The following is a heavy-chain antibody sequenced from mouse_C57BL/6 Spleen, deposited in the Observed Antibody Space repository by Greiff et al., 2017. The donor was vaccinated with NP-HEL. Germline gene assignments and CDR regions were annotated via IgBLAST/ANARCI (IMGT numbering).Heavy chain of an antibody. CDR1: GYTFTSYW. D-gene: IGHD3-3*01. J-gene: IGHJ4*01. CDR3: ARVGTGGAMDY. V-gene: IGHV1-50*01. CDR2: IDPSDSYT. Sequence: VQLQQPGAELVKPGASVKLSCKASGYTFTSYWMQWVKQRPGQGLEWIGEIDPSDSYTNYNQKFKGKATLTVDTSSSTAYMQLSSLTSEDSAVYYCARVGTGGAMDYWGQGTSVTVSS.